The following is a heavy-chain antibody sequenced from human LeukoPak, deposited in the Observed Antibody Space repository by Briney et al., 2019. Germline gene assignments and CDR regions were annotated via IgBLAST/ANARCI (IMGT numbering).Heavy chain of an antibody. D-gene: IGHD2-2*02. V-gene: IGHV1-2*02. J-gene: IGHJ4*02. CDR3: ANGYCSSTSCDKGGY. CDR2: INPNSGGT. Sequence: GASVKVSCKASGYTFTGCCMHWVRQAPGQGLEWMGWINPNSGGTNYAQKFQGRVTMTRDTSISTAYMELSRLRSDDTAVYYCANGYCSSTSCDKGGYWGQGTLVTVSS. CDR1: GYTFTGCC.